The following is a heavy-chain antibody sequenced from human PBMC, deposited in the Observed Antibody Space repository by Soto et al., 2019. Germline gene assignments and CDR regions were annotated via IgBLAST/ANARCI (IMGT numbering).Heavy chain of an antibody. J-gene: IGHJ2*01. CDR1: GFTFSSYS. D-gene: IGHD2-2*01. CDR3: ARVDLARPDPHWDPPSFDL. V-gene: IGHV3-48*02. Sequence: PGGSLRLSCAASGFTFSSYSMNWVRQAPGKGLEWVSYISSSSSTIYYADSVKGRFTISRDNAKNSLYLQMNSLRDEDTAVYYCARVDLARPDPHWDPPSFDLWGRGTLVTVSS. CDR2: ISSSSSTI.